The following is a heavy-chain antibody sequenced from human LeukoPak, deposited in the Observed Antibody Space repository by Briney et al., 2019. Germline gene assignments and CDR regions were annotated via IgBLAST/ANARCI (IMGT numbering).Heavy chain of an antibody. CDR1: GFTFSSYG. V-gene: IGHV3-30*03. CDR2: ISYDGSNK. Sequence: PGRSLRLSCAASGFTFSSYGMHWVRQAPGKGLEWVAVISYDGSNKYYADSVKGRFTISRDDSKNTLYLQMNSLRAEDTAVYYCAPRGGNLLNLVDYWGQGTLVTVSS. D-gene: IGHD3-16*01. J-gene: IGHJ4*02. CDR3: APRGGNLLNLVDY.